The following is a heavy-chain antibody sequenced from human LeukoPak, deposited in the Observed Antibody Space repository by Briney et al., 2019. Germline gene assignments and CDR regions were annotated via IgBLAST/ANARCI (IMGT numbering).Heavy chain of an antibody. CDR2: IIPIFGTA. V-gene: IGHV1-69*05. Sequence: GASVKVSCKASGGTFSSYAISWVRQAPGQGLEWMGGIIPIFGTANYAQKFQGRVTITRNTSISTAYMELSSLRSEDTAVYYCATGLDERGYWGQGTLVTVSS. D-gene: IGHD6-19*01. J-gene: IGHJ4*02. CDR3: ATGLDERGY. CDR1: GGTFSSYA.